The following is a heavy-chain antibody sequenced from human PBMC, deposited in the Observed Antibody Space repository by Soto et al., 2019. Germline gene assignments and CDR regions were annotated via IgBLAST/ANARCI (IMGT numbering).Heavy chain of an antibody. CDR2: IYYSGST. D-gene: IGHD3-22*01. Sequence: KTSETLSLTCTVSGGSISSGGYYWSWIRQHPGKGLEWIGYIYYSGSTYYNPSLKCRVTISVDTSKNQFSLKLSSVTAADTAVYYCATYYYDSSGYYSPTAFDYWGQGTLVTVSS. CDR1: GGSISSGGYY. J-gene: IGHJ4*02. CDR3: ATYYYDSSGYYSPTAFDY. V-gene: IGHV4-31*03.